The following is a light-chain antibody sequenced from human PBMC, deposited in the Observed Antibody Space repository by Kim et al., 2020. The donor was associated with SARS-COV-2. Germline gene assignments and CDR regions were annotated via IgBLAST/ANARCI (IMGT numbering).Light chain of an antibody. CDR3: QVWDSSSDHRV. CDR2: YDS. CDR1: NIGSKS. J-gene: IGLJ2*01. V-gene: IGLV3-21*04. Sequence: SYELTQPPSVSVAPGKTARITCGGNNIGSKSVHWYQQKPGQAPVLVIYYDSDRPSGIPERFSGSNSRNTATLTISRVEAGDEADYYCQVWDSSSDHRVFG.